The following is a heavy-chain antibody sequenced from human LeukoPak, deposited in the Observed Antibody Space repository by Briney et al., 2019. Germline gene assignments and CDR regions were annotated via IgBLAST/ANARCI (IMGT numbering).Heavy chain of an antibody. V-gene: IGHV3-23*01. Sequence: GGSLRLSCAASGFAFSSQAMGWVRQAPGKGLEWVSVISDSGDTTYYADSVKGRFTVSRDNSRNTLYLQMNSLRAEDTAVYYCARGNYDSSGSWDYWGQGTLVTVSS. D-gene: IGHD3-22*01. J-gene: IGHJ4*02. CDR1: GFAFSSQA. CDR2: ISDSGDTT. CDR3: ARGNYDSSGSWDY.